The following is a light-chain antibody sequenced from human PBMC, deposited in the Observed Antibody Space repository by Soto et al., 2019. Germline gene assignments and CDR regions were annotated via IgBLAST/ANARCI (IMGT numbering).Light chain of an antibody. Sequence: DSQMTRSPSTLSASVGYRVTVTFRASQGIDSYLAWYQQRPGKVPQLLIYDASSLESGVPSRFSGSGSGTEFTLTISSLQPDDFATYYCQQYNSYITFGQGTRLEIK. CDR3: QQYNSYIT. CDR1: QGIDSY. CDR2: DAS. V-gene: IGKV1-5*01. J-gene: IGKJ5*01.